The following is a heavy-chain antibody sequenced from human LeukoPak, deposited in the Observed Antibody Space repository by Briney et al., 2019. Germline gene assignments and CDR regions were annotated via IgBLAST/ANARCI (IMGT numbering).Heavy chain of an antibody. Sequence: ASVKVSCKASGGTFSSYAISWVRQAPGQGLEWMGRIIPILGIANYAQKFQGRVTITADESTSTAYMELSSLRSEDTAVYYCARSRGIAAAGYDYWGQGTLVTVSS. D-gene: IGHD6-13*01. CDR1: GGTFSSYA. CDR3: ARSRGIAAAGYDY. CDR2: IIPILGIA. V-gene: IGHV1-69*04. J-gene: IGHJ4*02.